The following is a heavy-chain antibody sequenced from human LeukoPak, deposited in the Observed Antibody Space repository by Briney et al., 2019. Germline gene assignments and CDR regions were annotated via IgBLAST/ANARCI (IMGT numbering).Heavy chain of an antibody. D-gene: IGHD3-10*01. Sequence: VASVTVSCKASGYTFTGYSIQWVRQAPGQGLEWMGRINPSSGVTHYAQKFQDSVTLTRDTSISTAYLEVNTLRSDDTAVYYCTTRGGESSPLRYWGQGTLVTVSS. CDR1: GYTFTGYS. CDR3: TTRGGESSPLRY. CDR2: INPSSGVT. V-gene: IGHV1-2*06. J-gene: IGHJ4*02.